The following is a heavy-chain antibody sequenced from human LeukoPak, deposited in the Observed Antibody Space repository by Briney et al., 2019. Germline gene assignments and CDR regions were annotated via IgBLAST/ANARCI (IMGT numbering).Heavy chain of an antibody. D-gene: IGHD3-9*01. Sequence: GGSLRLSCAASGFTFSDYYMSWIRQAPGKGLEWVSVIYSGGSTYYADSVKGRFTISRDNSKNTLYLQMNSLRAEDTAVYYCARQPAPLRYFDWLNYFDYWGQGTLVTVSS. V-gene: IGHV3-53*01. CDR1: GFTFSDYY. J-gene: IGHJ4*02. CDR3: ARQPAPLRYFDWLNYFDY. CDR2: IYSGGST.